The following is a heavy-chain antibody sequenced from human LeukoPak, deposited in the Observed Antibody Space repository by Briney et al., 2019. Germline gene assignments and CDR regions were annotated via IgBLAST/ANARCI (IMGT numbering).Heavy chain of an antibody. CDR1: GGSFSGYY. J-gene: IGHJ4*02. V-gene: IGHV4-34*01. Sequence: SETLSLTCAVYGGSFSGYYWSWIRQPPGKGLEWIGEINHSGSTNYNPSLKSRVTISADTSKNQFSLKLSSVTAADTAVYYCASSTDYGGNSWGQGTLVTVSS. CDR3: ASSTDYGGNS. D-gene: IGHD4-23*01. CDR2: INHSGST.